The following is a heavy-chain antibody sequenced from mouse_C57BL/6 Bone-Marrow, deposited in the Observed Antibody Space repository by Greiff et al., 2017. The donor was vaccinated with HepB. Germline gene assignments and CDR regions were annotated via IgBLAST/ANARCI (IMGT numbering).Heavy chain of an antibody. V-gene: IGHV1-39*01. J-gene: IGHJ1*03. CDR1: GYSFTDYN. CDR3: ARLGSSRLFYWYFDV. Sequence: EVQLQQPGAELVKPGASVKISCKASGYSFTDYNMNWVKQSNGKSLEWIGVINPNYGTTSYNQKFKGKATLTVDQSSSTAYMQLNSLTSEDSAVYYCARLGSSRLFYWYFDVWGTGTTVTVSS. CDR2: INPNYGTT. D-gene: IGHD1-1*01.